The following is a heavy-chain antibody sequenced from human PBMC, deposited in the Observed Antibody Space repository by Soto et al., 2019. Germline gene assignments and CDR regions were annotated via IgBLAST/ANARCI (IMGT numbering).Heavy chain of an antibody. CDR1: GFSFSTYA. Sequence: GGSLRLSCAASGFSFSTYAMSWVRQAPGKGLEWLSDISGSGSTTYYADSVQGRFTISRDNFKNTLYLQMNSLRADETAIYYCAKDNDDLLSNSRAYMDVWGKGTTVTVSS. V-gene: IGHV3-23*01. CDR3: AKDNDDLLSNSRAYMDV. CDR2: ISGSGSTT. J-gene: IGHJ6*03. D-gene: IGHD4-4*01.